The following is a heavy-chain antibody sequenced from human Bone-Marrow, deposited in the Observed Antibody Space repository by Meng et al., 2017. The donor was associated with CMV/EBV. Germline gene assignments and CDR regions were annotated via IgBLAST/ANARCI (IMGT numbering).Heavy chain of an antibody. CDR2: MNPNSGNT. CDR3: ARVEYSSSTGPNRNYYYYYGMDV. CDR1: ADTFTSYD. J-gene: IGHJ6*02. D-gene: IGHD6-6*01. V-gene: IGHV1-8*01. Sequence: ASVQVTCKASADTFTSYDINWGRQPTGQGVEWMGWMNPNSGNTGYAQKFQGRVTMTRNTSISTAYNELSSLRSEDTAVYYCARVEYSSSTGPNRNYYYYYGMDVWGQGTTVTVSS.